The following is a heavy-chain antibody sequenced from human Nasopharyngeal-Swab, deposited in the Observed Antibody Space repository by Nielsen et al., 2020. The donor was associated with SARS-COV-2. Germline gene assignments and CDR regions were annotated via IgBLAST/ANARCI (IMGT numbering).Heavy chain of an antibody. D-gene: IGHD3-22*01. CDR2: IKSDGTIT. CDR3: ARGLVYYDSSGGPG. Sequence: GGSLRLSCAASGLTFTSYWMHWVRRTPGKGLVWVSRIKSDGTITTYADSVKGRFTISRDNAKNSLYLQMNSLRAEDTAVYYCARGLVYYDSSGGPGRGQGTLVTVSS. CDR1: GLTFTSYW. V-gene: IGHV3-74*01. J-gene: IGHJ4*02.